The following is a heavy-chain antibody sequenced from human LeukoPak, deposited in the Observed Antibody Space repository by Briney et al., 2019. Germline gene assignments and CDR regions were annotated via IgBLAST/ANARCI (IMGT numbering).Heavy chain of an antibody. D-gene: IGHD4-23*01. CDR3: ARRLHRNSENYFDY. CDR1: GGSITSYY. V-gene: IGHV4-59*08. Sequence: SISSTVSGGSITSYYWSWIRQPPGKGLEWIGYIYYSGSTDYNPSLKSRVTISVDTSKNHFSLRLSSVTATDTAVYYCARRLHRNSENYFDYWGQGTLVTVSS. CDR2: IYYSGST. J-gene: IGHJ4*02.